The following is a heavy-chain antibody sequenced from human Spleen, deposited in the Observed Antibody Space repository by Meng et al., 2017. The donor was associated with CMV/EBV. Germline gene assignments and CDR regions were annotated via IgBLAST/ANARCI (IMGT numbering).Heavy chain of an antibody. CDR3: YYDFWSGSLDY. D-gene: IGHD3-3*01. J-gene: IGHJ4*02. V-gene: IGHV3-15*01. CDR1: GFSFSNAW. Sequence: CADSGFSFSNAWMSWVRQAPGKGLEWVGRIKSKTDGGTTDYAAPVKGRFTISRDDSKNTLYLQMNSLKTEDTAVYYCYYDFWSGSLDYWGQGTLVTVSS. CDR2: IKSKTDGGTT.